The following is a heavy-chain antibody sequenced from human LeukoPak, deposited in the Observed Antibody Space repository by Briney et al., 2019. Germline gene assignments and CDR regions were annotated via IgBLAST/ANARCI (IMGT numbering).Heavy chain of an antibody. CDR2: IYHSGST. CDR1: GYSISSGYY. J-gene: IGHJ4*02. V-gene: IGHV4-38-2*02. Sequence: SETLSLTCTVSGYSISSGYYWGWIRQPPGKGLEWIGSIYHSGSTYYNPSLKSRVTISVDTSKNQFSLKLSSVTAADTAVYYCARDRPRGSDWGQGTLVTVSS. CDR3: ARDRPRGSD.